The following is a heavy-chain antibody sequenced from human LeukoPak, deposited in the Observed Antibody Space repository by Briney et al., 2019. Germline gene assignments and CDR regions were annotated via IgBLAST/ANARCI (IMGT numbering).Heavy chain of an antibody. CDR3: AKDPRSYDSGTDFDY. CDR2: ISGSGGST. V-gene: IGHV3-23*01. D-gene: IGHD3-22*01. J-gene: IGHJ4*02. Sequence: GGSLRLSCAASGFIFSSYAMSWVRQAPGKGLERVSAISGSGGSTYYADSVKGRFTISRDNSKNTLYLQMNSLRAEDTAVYYCAKDPRSYDSGTDFDYWGQGTLVTVSS. CDR1: GFIFSSYA.